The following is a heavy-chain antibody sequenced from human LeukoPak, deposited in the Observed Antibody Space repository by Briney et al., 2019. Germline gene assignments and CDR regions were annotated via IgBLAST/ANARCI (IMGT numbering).Heavy chain of an antibody. CDR1: GFTFSSHW. J-gene: IGHJ4*02. Sequence: GGSLRLSCAASGFTFSSHWMTWVRQAPGKGLEWVANINQDGSEEYYVDSGKGRFTISRDNTKNSLFLQMSGLRAEDSALYYCAVITIVRGLNYWGQGTLVTVSS. V-gene: IGHV3-7*01. CDR2: INQDGSEE. CDR3: AVITIVRGLNY. D-gene: IGHD3-10*01.